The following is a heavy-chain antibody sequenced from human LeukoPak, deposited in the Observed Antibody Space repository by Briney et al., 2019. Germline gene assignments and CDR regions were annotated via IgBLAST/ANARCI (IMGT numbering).Heavy chain of an antibody. CDR3: AREGHTYGSDY. V-gene: IGHV3-11*01. J-gene: IGHJ4*02. CDR2: VSQSGTTI. CDR1: GFTFSDYS. Sequence: GSLRLSCTSSGFTFSDYSMRWIRQAPGKGLEWISYVSQSGTTIYYADSMKGRFTISRDNGKNSLYLQMNSLRAEDTGMYYCAREGHTYGSDYWGQGTLVTVSS. D-gene: IGHD3-10*01.